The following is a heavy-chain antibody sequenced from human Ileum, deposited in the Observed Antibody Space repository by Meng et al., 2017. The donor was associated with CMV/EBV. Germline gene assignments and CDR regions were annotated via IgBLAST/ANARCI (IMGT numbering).Heavy chain of an antibody. D-gene: IGHD1-26*01. CDR2: IRSMRDGGTI. CDR3: TKGGPLGSYFDY. CDR1: GFTFRNAW. Sequence: ASGFTFRNAWMTWVGQAPGKGLEWVGRIRSMRDGGTIDYAAPVEGRFTISRDDSANTLYLQMDSLETEDTAVYYCTKGGPLGSYFDYWGQGALVTVSS. J-gene: IGHJ4*02. V-gene: IGHV3-15*01.